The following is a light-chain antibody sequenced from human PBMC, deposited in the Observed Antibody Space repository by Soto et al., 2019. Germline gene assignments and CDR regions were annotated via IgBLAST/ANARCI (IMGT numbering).Light chain of an antibody. CDR3: SSYAGSNNVV. CDR2: EVS. V-gene: IGLV2-8*01. CDR1: SSDVGGYKY. Sequence: QSALTQPPSASGSPGQSVTISCTGTSSDVGGYKYVSWYQQHPGKAPKLMIYEVSKRPSGVPDRFSGSKSGNTASLTVAGLQAEDEADYYGSSYAGSNNVVFGGGTKLTVL. J-gene: IGLJ2*01.